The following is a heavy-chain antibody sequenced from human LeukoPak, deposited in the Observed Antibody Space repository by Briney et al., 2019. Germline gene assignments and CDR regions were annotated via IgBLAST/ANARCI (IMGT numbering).Heavy chain of an antibody. Sequence: GGSLRLSCAASGFTFSSYGMHWVRQAPGKGLEWVALIVYDGSNKYDESSKHCADSVKGRFTISRDNSKNTLYLQLNSLRAEDTAVYYCARYYGSGRGYYGMDVWGQGTTVTVSS. V-gene: IGHV3-30*03. CDR3: ARYYGSGRGYYGMDV. CDR1: GFTFSSYG. J-gene: IGHJ6*02. CDR2: IVYDGSNK. D-gene: IGHD3-10*01.